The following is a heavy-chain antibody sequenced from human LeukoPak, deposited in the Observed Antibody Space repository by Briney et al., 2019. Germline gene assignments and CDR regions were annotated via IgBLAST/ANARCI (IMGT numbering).Heavy chain of an antibody. Sequence: PSETLSLTCAVSGGSISSYYWSWIRQPPGKGLEWIGYIYYSGSTNYNPSLKSRVTISVDTSKNQFSLKLNSVTAADTAVYYCGRVNWGSYGAFDIWGQGTMVTVSS. D-gene: IGHD7-27*01. CDR1: GGSISSYY. V-gene: IGHV4-59*01. CDR3: GRVNWGSYGAFDI. CDR2: IYYSGST. J-gene: IGHJ3*02.